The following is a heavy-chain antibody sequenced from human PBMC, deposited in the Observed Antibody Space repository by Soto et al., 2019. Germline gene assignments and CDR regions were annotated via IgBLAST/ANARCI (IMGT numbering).Heavy chain of an antibody. CDR2: IKSKVDGGTA. V-gene: IGHV3-15*01. CDR1: GFTFTSAW. CDR3: TTRTSSGWE. J-gene: IGHJ4*02. Sequence: EVQLVESGGGLVKPGGSLRLSCAASGFTFTSAWMSWVRQAPGKGLEWVGRIKSKVDGGTADYAAPVKGRFTISRDDSKNTWFLQLNSLQTEDTATYYCTTRTSSGWEWGQGTLVTVSS. D-gene: IGHD6-19*01.